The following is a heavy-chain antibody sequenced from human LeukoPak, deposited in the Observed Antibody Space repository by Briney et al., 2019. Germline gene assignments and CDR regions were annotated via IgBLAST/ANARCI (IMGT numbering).Heavy chain of an antibody. Sequence: PSETLSLTCTVSDGSISSGSYYWGWIRQPPGKGLEWIGSIFYSGSTYYNPSLKSRVTISVDTSKNQFSLKLSSVTAADTAVYYCARHSSWIAVDSGPYFDYWGQGTLVTVSS. CDR1: DGSISSGSYY. D-gene: IGHD6-19*01. CDR2: IFYSGST. CDR3: ARHSSWIAVDSGPYFDY. J-gene: IGHJ4*02. V-gene: IGHV4-39*01.